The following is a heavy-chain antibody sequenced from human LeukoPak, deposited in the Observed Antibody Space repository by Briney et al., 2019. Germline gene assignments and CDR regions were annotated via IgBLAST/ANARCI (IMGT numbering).Heavy chain of an antibody. J-gene: IGHJ4*02. CDR3: ARDTITVTTPYFDY. V-gene: IGHV1-2*02. Sequence: ASVKVSCKASGYTFTGYYIDWVRQAPGQGLEWMGWINSDSGGANYAQKFQGRVTMTRDTSTSTAYMELSSLRSDDTAFYYCARDTITVTTPYFDYWGQGTLVTVPS. CDR2: INSDSGGA. D-gene: IGHD4-17*01. CDR1: GYTFTGYY.